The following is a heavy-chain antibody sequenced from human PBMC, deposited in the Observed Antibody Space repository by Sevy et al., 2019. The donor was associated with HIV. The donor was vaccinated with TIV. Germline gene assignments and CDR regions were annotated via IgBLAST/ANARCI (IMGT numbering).Heavy chain of an antibody. Sequence: ETLSLTCAVSGYSIISGYYWGWIRQPPGKGLEWIGNIYHSGSTYYNPSLKSRVTIPLDPSKNQLSLWLRSVTAADAAVSYWASGVGRVGAPNFDYWGQGTLVTVSS. V-gene: IGHV4-38-2*01. CDR3: ASGVGRVGAPNFDY. CDR2: IYHSGST. CDR1: GYSIISGYY. J-gene: IGHJ4*02. D-gene: IGHD2-15*01.